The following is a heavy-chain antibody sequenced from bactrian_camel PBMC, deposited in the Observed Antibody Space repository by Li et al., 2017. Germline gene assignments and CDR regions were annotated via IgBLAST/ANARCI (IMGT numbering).Heavy chain of an antibody. J-gene: IGHJ4*01. V-gene: IGHV3S55*01. CDR3: AAESEWVGYGVECLDYDYHS. CDR2: IDTDDST. CDR1: GYMFGSYS. D-gene: IGHD3*01. Sequence: HVQLVESGGGSVQAGGSLRLSCAVSGYMFGSYSMGWFRQAPGKEREAVATIDTDDSTAYRNSVRGRFTISRDNAKNILYLQMNSLKPEDTATYYCAAESEWVGYGVECLDYDYHSWSQGTQVTVS.